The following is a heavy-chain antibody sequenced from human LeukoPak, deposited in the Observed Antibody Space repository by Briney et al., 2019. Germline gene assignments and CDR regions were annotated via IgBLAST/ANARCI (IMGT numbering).Heavy chain of an antibody. Sequence: SQTLSLTCAISGDSVSSNSALWNWIRKSPSRGLEWLGRTYYRSKWYNDYAVSVKSRITINADTSKNQFSLQLNSVTPEDTAVYYCANSKPMWNDAFDIWGQGTMVTVSS. CDR1: GDSVSSNSAL. CDR3: ANSKPMWNDAFDI. J-gene: IGHJ3*02. CDR2: TYYRSKWYN. D-gene: IGHD1-1*01. V-gene: IGHV6-1*01.